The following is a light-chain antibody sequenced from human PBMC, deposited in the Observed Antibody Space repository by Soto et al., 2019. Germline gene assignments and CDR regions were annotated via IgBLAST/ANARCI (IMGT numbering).Light chain of an antibody. CDR1: SSDVGGYNY. V-gene: IGLV2-14*01. CDR3: SSYTSSSTLV. J-gene: IGLJ2*01. Sequence: QSALTQPASVSGSPGQSITISCTGTSSDVGGYNYVSWYQQHPGKAPKLMTSDVSNRPSGVSNRVSGSKSGNTASLTISGLEAEDEADYYCSSYTSSSTLVFGGGTKLTVL. CDR2: DVS.